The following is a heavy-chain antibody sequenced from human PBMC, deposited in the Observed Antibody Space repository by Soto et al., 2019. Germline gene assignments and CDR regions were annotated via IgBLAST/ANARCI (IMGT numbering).Heavy chain of an antibody. CDR3: AKRGGVVPVTAYYYYYMDV. CDR2: TDDGGGST. D-gene: IGHD2-21*02. V-gene: IGHV3-23*01. CDR1: GFTFRTCA. Sequence: EVQLLESGGGLVQPGGSLRLSRAASGFTFRTCAMTWVRQAPEKGLEWVSTTDDGGGSTYYADSVKGRFTISRDNSQNTLYLQMSGLRADDTAVYYCAKRGGVVPVTAYYYYYMDVWGKGTTVTVSS. J-gene: IGHJ6*03.